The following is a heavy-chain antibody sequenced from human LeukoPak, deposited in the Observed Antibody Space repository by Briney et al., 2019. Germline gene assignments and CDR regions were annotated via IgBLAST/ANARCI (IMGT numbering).Heavy chain of an antibody. Sequence: SGGSLRLSCAASGFTFSSYAMSWVRQAPGKGLEWVAVISYDGSNKYYADSVKGRFTISRDNSKNTLYLQMNSLRAEDTAVYYCARDLVGATTYWGQGTLVTVSS. V-gene: IGHV3-30-3*01. CDR3: ARDLVGATTY. D-gene: IGHD1-26*01. CDR1: GFTFSSYA. J-gene: IGHJ4*02. CDR2: ISYDGSNK.